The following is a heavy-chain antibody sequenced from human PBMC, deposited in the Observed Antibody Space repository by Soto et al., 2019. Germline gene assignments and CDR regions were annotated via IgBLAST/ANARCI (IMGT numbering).Heavy chain of an antibody. D-gene: IGHD3-10*01. J-gene: IGHJ6*02. CDR3: ARDRFGELLYYCYGMDV. CDR2: ISYDGSNK. V-gene: IGHV3-30-3*01. Sequence: GGSLRLSCAASGFTFSSYAMHWVRQAPGKGLEWVAVISYDGSNKYYADSVKGRFTISRDNSKNTLYLQMNSLRAEDTAVYYCARDRFGELLYYCYGMDVWGQGTTVTVSS. CDR1: GFTFSSYA.